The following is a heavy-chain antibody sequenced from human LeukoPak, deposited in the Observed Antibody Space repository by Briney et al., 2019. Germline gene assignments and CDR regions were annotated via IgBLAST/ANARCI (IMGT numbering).Heavy chain of an antibody. J-gene: IGHJ4*02. D-gene: IGHD1-7*01. CDR2: IYYSGST. CDR1: GGSISSGDYY. Sequence: PSETLSLTCTVSGGSISSGDYYWSWIRQPPGKGLEWIGYIYYSGSTYYNPSLKSRVTISVDTSKNQFSLKLSSVTAADTAVYYCASLGWDWNSSIDYWGQGTLVTVSS. V-gene: IGHV4-30-4*01. CDR3: ASLGWDWNSSIDY.